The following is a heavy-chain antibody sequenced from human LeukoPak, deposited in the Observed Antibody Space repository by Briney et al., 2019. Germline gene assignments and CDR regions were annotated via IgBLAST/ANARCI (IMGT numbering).Heavy chain of an antibody. CDR1: GFNSGNYW. Sequence: GGSLRLSCAASGFNSGNYWMSWVRQAPGQRLEWLANIKQDGIETYYLDSVKGRFTISIDSARNSVYLQMNSLRADETAVYFCARFIASPGPDAFDIWGQGTLVTVSS. CDR3: ARFIASPGPDAFDI. CDR2: IKQDGIET. D-gene: IGHD6-13*01. J-gene: IGHJ3*02. V-gene: IGHV3-7*01.